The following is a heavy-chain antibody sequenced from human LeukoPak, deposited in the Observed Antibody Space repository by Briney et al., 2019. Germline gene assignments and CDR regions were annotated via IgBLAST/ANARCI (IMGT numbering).Heavy chain of an antibody. D-gene: IGHD2-2*01. CDR1: GGSISSSNW. CDR3: ARRYCISTSCFPLDFDY. J-gene: IGHJ4*02. V-gene: IGHV4-4*02. CDR2: IYHSGST. Sequence: SGTLSLTCAVSGGSISSSNWWSWVRQPPGKGLEWIGEIYHSGSTNYNPSLKSRVTISVDKSKNQFSLKLSSVTAADTAVYYCARRYCISTSCFPLDFDYWGQGTLVTVSS.